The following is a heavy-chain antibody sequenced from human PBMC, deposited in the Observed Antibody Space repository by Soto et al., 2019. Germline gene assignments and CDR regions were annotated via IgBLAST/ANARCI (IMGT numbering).Heavy chain of an antibody. CDR2: IIPVFGTP. CDR3: ARQFCSGVRCYYYYGMDV. V-gene: IGHV1-69*01. J-gene: IGHJ6*02. Sequence: QVQLVQSGAEVKKPGSSGKVSCKASGGTFNSHAISWVRQAPGQGLECMGGIIPVFGTPNYAQKFQGRVTITADGATSTDFMELSSLRSEDTAVYYWARQFCSGVRCYYYYGMDVWGQGTTVTVSS. CDR1: GGTFNSHA. D-gene: IGHD2-15*01.